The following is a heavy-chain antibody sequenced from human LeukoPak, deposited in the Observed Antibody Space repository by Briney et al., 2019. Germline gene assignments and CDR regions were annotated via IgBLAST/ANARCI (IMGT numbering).Heavy chain of an antibody. Sequence: ASVKVSCKASGDTFSSYAISWVRQAPGQGLEWMGGSIPIFGTANYAQKFQGRVTITADESTSTAYMELSSLRSEDTAVYYCARDLDGGLSSLYYFDYWGQGTLVTVSS. V-gene: IGHV1-69*13. D-gene: IGHD2-15*01. J-gene: IGHJ4*02. CDR3: ARDLDGGLSSLYYFDY. CDR2: SIPIFGTA. CDR1: GDTFSSYA.